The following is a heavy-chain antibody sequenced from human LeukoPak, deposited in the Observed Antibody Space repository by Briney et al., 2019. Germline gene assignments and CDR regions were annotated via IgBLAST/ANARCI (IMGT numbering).Heavy chain of an antibody. V-gene: IGHV1-69*04. Sequence: SVKVSCKASGGTFSSYTISWVRQAPGQGLEWMGRIIPILGIANYAQKFQGRVTITADKSTSTAYMELSSLRSEDKAVYYCARDRGYSYGEMGDWFDPWGQGTLVTVSS. D-gene: IGHD5-18*01. J-gene: IGHJ5*02. CDR3: ARDRGYSYGEMGDWFDP. CDR2: IIPILGIA. CDR1: GGTFSSYT.